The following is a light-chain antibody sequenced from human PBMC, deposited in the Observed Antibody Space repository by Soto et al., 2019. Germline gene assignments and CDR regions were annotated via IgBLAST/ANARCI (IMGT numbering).Light chain of an antibody. CDR2: NVS. V-gene: IGLV2-14*03. CDR1: SSDVGGYNY. J-gene: IGLJ2*01. CDR3: SSYTRISPVL. Sequence: QSALTQPASVSGSPGQSITISCTGTSSDVGGYNYVSWYQQHPGKAPKLMIYNVSNRPSGVSDRFSGSKSGNTASLTISGLQAEDEADYYCSSYTRISPVLFGGGTKLTVL.